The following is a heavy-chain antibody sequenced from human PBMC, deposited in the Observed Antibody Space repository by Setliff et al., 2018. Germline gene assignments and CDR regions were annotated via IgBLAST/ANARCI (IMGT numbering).Heavy chain of an antibody. Sequence: PGGTLRLSCAASGFTLSAHYMDWVRQAPGKGLEWVGRIRKKTKSYSTDYAASVKGRFTMSRDDLKNSVDLQMNSLKTEDTAVYYCASDRGEYWGQGTLVTVSS. D-gene: IGHD3-16*01. CDR3: ASDRGEY. V-gene: IGHV3-72*01. CDR2: IRKKTKSYST. J-gene: IGHJ4*02. CDR1: GFTLSAHY.